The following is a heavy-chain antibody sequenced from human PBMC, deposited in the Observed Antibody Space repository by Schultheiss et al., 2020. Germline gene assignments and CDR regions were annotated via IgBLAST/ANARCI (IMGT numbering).Heavy chain of an antibody. Sequence: SETLSLTCFVSGDSISKYYWSWIRQPPGKGLEWIGYVYYTGTSNYNPSLKSRVTISVDTSKNQFSLKLSSVTAADTAVYYCARGSPLWFGEGWFDPWGQGTLVTVSS. CDR3: ARGSPLWFGEGWFDP. J-gene: IGHJ5*02. D-gene: IGHD3-10*01. V-gene: IGHV4-59*12. CDR2: VYYTGTS. CDR1: GDSISKYY.